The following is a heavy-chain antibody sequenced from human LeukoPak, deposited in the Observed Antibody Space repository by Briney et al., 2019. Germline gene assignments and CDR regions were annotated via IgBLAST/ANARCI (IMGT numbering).Heavy chain of an antibody. V-gene: IGHV1-69*04. CDR3: ARDLGRCSGGSCYFRVLWYGMDV. Sequence: SVKVSCKASGGTFSSYAISWVRQAPGQGLEWMGRIIPILGIANYAQKFQGRVTITADKSTSTAYMELSSLRSEDTAAYYCARDLGRCSGGSCYFRVLWYGMDVWGQGTTVTVSS. D-gene: IGHD2-15*01. CDR1: GGTFSSYA. CDR2: IIPILGIA. J-gene: IGHJ6*02.